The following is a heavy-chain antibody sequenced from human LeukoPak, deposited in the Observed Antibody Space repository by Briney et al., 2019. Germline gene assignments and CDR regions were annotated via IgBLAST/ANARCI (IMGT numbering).Heavy chain of an antibody. V-gene: IGHV1-18*01. Sequence: AAVKVSCKASGYTFTSYGISWVRQAPGQGLEWMGWISAYNGNTNYAQKLQGRVTMTTDTSTSTAYMELRSLRSDDTAVYYCARSRYYYDSSGYYFYFDYWGQGTLVTVSS. D-gene: IGHD3-22*01. J-gene: IGHJ4*02. CDR3: ARSRYYYDSSGYYFYFDY. CDR1: GYTFTSYG. CDR2: ISAYNGNT.